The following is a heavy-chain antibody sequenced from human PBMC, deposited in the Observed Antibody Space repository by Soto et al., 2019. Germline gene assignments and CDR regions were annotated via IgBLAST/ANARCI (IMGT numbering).Heavy chain of an antibody. V-gene: IGHV1-18*01. CDR2: ISAYNGNT. D-gene: IGHD2-15*01. CDR1: GYTFTSYG. CDR3: ARGMVGSTKATNWFDP. Sequence: ASVKVSCKASGYTFTSYGISWVRQARGQGLEWMGWISAYNGNTNYAQKLQGRVTMTTDTSTSTAYMELRSLRSDDTAVYYCARGMVGSTKATNWFDPWGQGTLVTVSS. J-gene: IGHJ5*02.